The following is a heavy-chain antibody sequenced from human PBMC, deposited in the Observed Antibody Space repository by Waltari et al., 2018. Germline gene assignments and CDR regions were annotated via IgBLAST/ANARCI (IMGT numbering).Heavy chain of an antibody. V-gene: IGHV4-39*01. CDR2: ISYSGTP. Sequence: QLQLQESGPGLVKPSETLSLTCTVPGDSLSSSYLWGWIRQPPGKGLEWIGRISYSGTPFYNPSLKSRLTISVDTSKNQFSLNLRSVTAADTAIYFCATHRGGHEDFQYWGQGNLVTVSS. J-gene: IGHJ1*01. CDR1: GDSLSSSYL. CDR3: ATHRGGHEDFQY.